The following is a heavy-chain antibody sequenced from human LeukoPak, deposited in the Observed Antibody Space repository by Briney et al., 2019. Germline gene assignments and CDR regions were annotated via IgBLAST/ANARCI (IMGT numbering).Heavy chain of an antibody. Sequence: PSETLSLTCTVSGGSISSSSYYWGWIRQPPGKGLEWIGSIYYSGSTYYNPSLKSRDTISVDTSKNQFSLKLSSVTAADTAVYYCARDDTPSKYYDYVWGSSPAAFDIWGQGTMVTVSS. CDR3: ARDDTPSKYYDYVWGSSPAAFDI. V-gene: IGHV4-39*02. J-gene: IGHJ3*02. CDR1: GGSISSSSYY. D-gene: IGHD3-16*01. CDR2: IYYSGST.